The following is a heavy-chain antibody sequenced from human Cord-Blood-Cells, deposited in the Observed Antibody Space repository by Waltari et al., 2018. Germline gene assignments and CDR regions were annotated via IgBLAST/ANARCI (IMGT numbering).Heavy chain of an antibody. J-gene: IGHJ4*02. CDR1: GYTFTSYG. CDR3: ARDTPPGDYDYVWGSYLPFDY. D-gene: IGHD3-16*01. V-gene: IGHV1-18*01. CDR2: VGAYSGNT. Sequence: QVQLVQSGAEVKKPGASVKVSCKASGYTFTSYGISWVRQAPGQGLEWMGWVGAYSGNTDYAQKLQGRGTMTTDTSTSTAYMGLRSLRSDDTAVYYCARDTPPGDYDYVWGSYLPFDYWGQGTLVTVSS.